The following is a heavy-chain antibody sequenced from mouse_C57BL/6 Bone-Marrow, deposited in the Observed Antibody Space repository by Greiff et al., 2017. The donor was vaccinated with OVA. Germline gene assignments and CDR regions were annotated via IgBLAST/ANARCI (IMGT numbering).Heavy chain of an antibody. V-gene: IGHV5-6*02. CDR1: GFTFSSYG. CDR2: ISSGGSYP. CDR3: ARRGLLLPYYFDY. Sequence: EVKLMESGGDLVKPGGSLKLSCAASGFTFSSYGMSWVRQTPDKRLEWVATISSGGSYPYYPDSVQGRFTISRDNAKNTLYLQMSSLKAEDTAMYYCARRGLLLPYYFDYWGQGTTLTVSS. J-gene: IGHJ2*01. D-gene: IGHD1-1*01.